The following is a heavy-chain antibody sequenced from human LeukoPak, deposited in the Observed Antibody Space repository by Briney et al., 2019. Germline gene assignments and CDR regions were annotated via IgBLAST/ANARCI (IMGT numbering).Heavy chain of an antibody. CDR1: AFTFSSYW. V-gene: IGHV3-7*01. CDR3: ARVEDSSGYYPFDY. Sequence: VGSLRLSCAASAFTFSSYWMSWVRQAPGKGLEWVANIKQDGSEKYYVDSVKGRFTISRDNAKNSLYLQMNSLRAEDTAVYYCARVEDSSGYYPFDYWGQGTLVTVSS. CDR2: IKQDGSEK. D-gene: IGHD3-22*01. J-gene: IGHJ4*02.